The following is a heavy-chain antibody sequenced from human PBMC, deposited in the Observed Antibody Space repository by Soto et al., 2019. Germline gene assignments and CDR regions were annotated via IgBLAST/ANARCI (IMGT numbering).Heavy chain of an antibody. CDR2: IYWDDDK. Sequence: QITLKESGPTLVKPTQTLTLTCTFSGFSLSTSGVGVGWIRQPPGKALEWLALIYWDDDKRYSPSLKSRLTSTKDTSKNQVVLTMTNMDPVDTATYYCAHGLGRGSGWYPPDYWGQGTLVTVSS. D-gene: IGHD6-19*01. V-gene: IGHV2-5*02. J-gene: IGHJ4*02. CDR3: AHGLGRGSGWYPPDY. CDR1: GFSLSTSGVG.